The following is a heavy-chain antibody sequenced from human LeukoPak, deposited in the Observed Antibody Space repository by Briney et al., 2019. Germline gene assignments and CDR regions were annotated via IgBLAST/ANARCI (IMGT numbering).Heavy chain of an antibody. V-gene: IGHV3-7*05. Sequence: GGSLRLSCAASGFTFSNYAMSWVRQAPGKGLEWVANIKQDGSESYYVGSVKGRFTISRDNAKNSLYLQMNSLRAEDTAVYYCAKDSYSKGDYWGQGTLVTVSS. CDR3: AKDSYSKGDY. CDR1: GFTFSNYA. D-gene: IGHD4-11*01. CDR2: IKQDGSES. J-gene: IGHJ4*02.